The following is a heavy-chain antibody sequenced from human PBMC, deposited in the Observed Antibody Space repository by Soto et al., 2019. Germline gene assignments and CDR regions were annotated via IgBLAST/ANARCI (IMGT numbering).Heavy chain of an antibody. CDR3: AADATARQQMVRSDY. J-gene: IGHJ4*02. CDR1: GFTFTSSA. V-gene: IGHV1-58*01. D-gene: IGHD2-8*01. Sequence: GPSVKVSCKASGFTFTSSAFQWVRQARGQRLEWVGWIAVGSGYTNYAQRFQDRVTLTRDMSTATTYMELSRMTSEDTAIYYCAADATARQQMVRSDYWGQGTLVTVSS. CDR2: IAVGSGYT.